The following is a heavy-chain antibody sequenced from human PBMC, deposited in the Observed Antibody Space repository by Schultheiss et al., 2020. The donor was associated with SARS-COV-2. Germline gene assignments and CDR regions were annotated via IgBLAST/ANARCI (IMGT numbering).Heavy chain of an antibody. Sequence: SETLSLTCTVSGGSISSGGYYWSWIRQHPGKGLEWIGYIYYSGSTYYNPSLKSRVTISVDTSKNQFSLKLSSVTAADTAVYYCARGVAVAGNAFDIWGQGTMVTVSS. V-gene: IGHV4-31*03. CDR3: ARGVAVAGNAFDI. CDR1: GGSISSGGYY. CDR2: IYYSGST. D-gene: IGHD6-19*01. J-gene: IGHJ3*02.